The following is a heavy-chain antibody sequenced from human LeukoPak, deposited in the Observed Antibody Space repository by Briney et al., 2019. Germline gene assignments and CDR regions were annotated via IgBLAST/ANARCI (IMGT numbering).Heavy chain of an antibody. J-gene: IGHJ5*02. CDR1: GYTFTSYD. D-gene: IGHD1-1*01. V-gene: IGHV1-8*03. Sequence: ASVKVSCKASGYTFTSYDINWVRQATGQGLEWMGWMNPNSGNTGYAQKFQGRVTITRNTSISTAYMELSSLRSEDTAVYYCAREVTTGTTNWIDPWGQGTLVTVSS. CDR3: AREVTTGTTNWIDP. CDR2: MNPNSGNT.